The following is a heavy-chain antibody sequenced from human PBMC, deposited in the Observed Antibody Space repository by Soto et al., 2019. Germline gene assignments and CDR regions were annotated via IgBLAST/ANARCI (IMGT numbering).Heavy chain of an antibody. CDR3: ARDQGITTFGVYSMYYYGMAV. J-gene: IGHJ6*04. D-gene: IGHD3-3*01. CDR1: GFTFSSYD. CDR2: IGAAGDT. V-gene: IGHV3-13*01. Sequence: GGSLRLSCAASGFTFSSYDMHWVRQATGKGLEWVSAIGAAGDTYYPGSVKGRFTISRENAKNSLYLQMNSLRAGDTAVYYCARDQGITTFGVYSMYYYGMAVWGEGTTVTVAS.